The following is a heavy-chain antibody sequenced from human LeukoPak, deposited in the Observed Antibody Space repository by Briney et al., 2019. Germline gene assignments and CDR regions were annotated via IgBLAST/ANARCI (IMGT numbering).Heavy chain of an antibody. CDR1: GGTFSSYA. D-gene: IGHD3-22*01. CDR2: IIPILGIA. Sequence: GASVKVSCKASGGTFSSYAISWVRQAPGQGLEWMGRIIPILGIANYAQKFQGRVTITADKSTSTAYMELSSLRSEDTAVYYCARSHDSSGYYPLYFDYWGQGTLVTVSS. CDR3: ARSHDSSGYYPLYFDY. V-gene: IGHV1-69*04. J-gene: IGHJ4*02.